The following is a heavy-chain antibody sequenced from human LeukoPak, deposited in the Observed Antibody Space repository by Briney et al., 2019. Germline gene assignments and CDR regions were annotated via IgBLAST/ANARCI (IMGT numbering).Heavy chain of an antibody. Sequence: PGGSLSLSCAPSGFTFSSYAMPWVRQAQGKGLEGGAVISYDGSNKYYADSVKGRFTISRDNSKNTLYLQMNSLRAEDTAVYYCARIGVYGDYVDYGMDVWGQGTTVTVSS. CDR2: ISYDGSNK. J-gene: IGHJ6*02. CDR3: ARIGVYGDYVDYGMDV. CDR1: GFTFSSYA. V-gene: IGHV3-30-3*01. D-gene: IGHD4-17*01.